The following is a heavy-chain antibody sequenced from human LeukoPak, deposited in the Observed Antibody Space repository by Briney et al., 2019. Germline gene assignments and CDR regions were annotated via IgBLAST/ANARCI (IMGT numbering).Heavy chain of an antibody. J-gene: IGHJ4*02. CDR1: GFTFSGSA. Sequence: GGSLRLSCAASGFTFSGSAMHWVRQASGKGLEWVGRIRSKANGYATAYAASVKGRFTISRDDSKNTAYLQMNSLKTEDTAVYYCTTRDGYNYNGWGQGTLVTVSS. CDR2: IRSKANGYAT. V-gene: IGHV3-73*01. CDR3: TTRDGYNYNG. D-gene: IGHD5-24*01.